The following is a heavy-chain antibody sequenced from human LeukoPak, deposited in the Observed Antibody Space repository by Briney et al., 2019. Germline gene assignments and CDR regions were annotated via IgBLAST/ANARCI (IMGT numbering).Heavy chain of an antibody. Sequence: SVKVSCKASGGTFSSYAISWVRQAPGQGLEWMGRIIPIFGTANYAQKFQGRVTITTDESTSTAYMELSSLRSEDTAVYYCARSVGLGLRGRYYFDYWGQGTLVTVSS. CDR2: IIPIFGTA. CDR3: ARSVGLGLRGRYYFDY. J-gene: IGHJ4*02. CDR1: GGTFSSYA. D-gene: IGHD1-7*01. V-gene: IGHV1-69*05.